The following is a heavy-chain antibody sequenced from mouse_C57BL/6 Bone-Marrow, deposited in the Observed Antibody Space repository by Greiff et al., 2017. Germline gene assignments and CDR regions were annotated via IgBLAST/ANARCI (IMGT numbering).Heavy chain of an antibody. J-gene: IGHJ2*01. CDR2: IDPCDGNT. CDR3: ARWYSEVFDF. V-gene: IGHV1-59*01. D-gene: IGHD6-1*01. CDR1: GYTFTSYW. Sequence: QVQLQQSGAELVKPGASVKLSCKASGYTFTSYWMNWVKQRPGQGLEWIGVIDPCDGNTNYNDKFKDKATLTVDTSSSTVYMQLSSLTSEDSAVYYCARWYSEVFDFGGRGTTRTVSS.